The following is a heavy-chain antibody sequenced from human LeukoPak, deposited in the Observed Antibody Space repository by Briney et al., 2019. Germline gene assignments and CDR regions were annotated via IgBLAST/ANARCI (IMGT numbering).Heavy chain of an antibody. CDR3: AELGITMIGGV. CDR2: ISSSSSYI. Sequence: GGSLRLSCAASGFTFNNYSMNWVRQAPGKGLEWVSSISSSSSYIYYADSLKGRFTISRDNAKNSVYLQVNSLRAEDTAVYYCAELGITMIGGVWGKGTTVTISS. V-gene: IGHV3-21*01. D-gene: IGHD3-10*02. CDR1: GFTFNNYS. J-gene: IGHJ6*04.